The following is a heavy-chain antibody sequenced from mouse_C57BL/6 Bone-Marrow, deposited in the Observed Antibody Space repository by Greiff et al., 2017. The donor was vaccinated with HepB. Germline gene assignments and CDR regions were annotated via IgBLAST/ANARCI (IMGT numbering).Heavy chain of an antibody. CDR3: ARERVITTVVATRWYFDV. D-gene: IGHD1-1*01. J-gene: IGHJ1*03. CDR1: GFTFSDYY. Sequence: DVHLVESGGGLVQPGGSLKLSCAASGFTFSDYYMYWVRQTPEKRLEWVAYISNGGGSTYYPDTVKGRFTISRDNAKNTLYLQMSRLKSEDTAMYYCARERVITTVVATRWYFDVWGTGTTVTVSS. V-gene: IGHV5-12*01. CDR2: ISNGGGST.